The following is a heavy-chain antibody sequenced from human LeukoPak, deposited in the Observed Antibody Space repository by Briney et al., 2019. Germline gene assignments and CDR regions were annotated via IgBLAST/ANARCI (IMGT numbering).Heavy chain of an antibody. CDR2: MNPNSGIT. V-gene: IGHV1-8*03. D-gene: IGHD3-16*02. CDR1: GYTFTSYD. Sequence: ASVKVSCKASGYTFTSYDINWVRQATGQGLEWMGWMNPNSGITGYAQKFQGRVTISRNTSISTAYMELSRLRSDDTAVYYCARSRGILRLGELSLPSDYWGQGTLVTVSS. CDR3: ARSRGILRLGELSLPSDY. J-gene: IGHJ4*02.